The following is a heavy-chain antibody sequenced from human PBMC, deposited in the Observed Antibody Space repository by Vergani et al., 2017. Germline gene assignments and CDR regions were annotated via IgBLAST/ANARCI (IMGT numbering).Heavy chain of an antibody. CDR2: IYSSGNT. J-gene: IGHJ6*03. Sequence: QVQLQESGPGLVKPSQTLSLTCTVSGGSISRGSHYWSWIRQPAGKGLEWIGRIYSSGNTNYNPSFKSRVTMSLDTSRNQFSLKLNSVTAADTALYFCARDGGLYYEFGSEKAHREAFYYYHMDVWGKGTTVTVSS. D-gene: IGHD3-3*01. V-gene: IGHV4-61*02. CDR3: ARDGGLYYEFGSEKAHREAFYYYHMDV. CDR1: GGSISRGSHY.